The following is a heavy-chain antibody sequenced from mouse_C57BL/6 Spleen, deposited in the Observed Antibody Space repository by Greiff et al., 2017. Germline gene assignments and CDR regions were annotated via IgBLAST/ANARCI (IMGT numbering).Heavy chain of an antibody. V-gene: IGHV1-55*01. D-gene: IGHD2-1*01. J-gene: IGHJ2*01. Sequence: VQLQQPGAELVKPGASVKMSCKASGYTFTSYWITWVKQRPGQGLEWIGDIYPGSGSTNYNEKFKSKATLTVDTSSSTAYMQLSSLTSEDSAVYYCARYGNYEGYFDYWGQGTTLTVSS. CDR1: GYTFTSYW. CDR3: ARYGNYEGYFDY. CDR2: IYPGSGST.